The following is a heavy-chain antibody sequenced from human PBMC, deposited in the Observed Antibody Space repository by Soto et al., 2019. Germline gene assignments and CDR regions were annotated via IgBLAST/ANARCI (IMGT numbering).Heavy chain of an antibody. CDR1: GGSISSYY. V-gene: IGHV4-59*08. CDR2: IFYSGSA. CDR3: ARPNTIRAAAGTRWFDP. J-gene: IGHJ5*02. D-gene: IGHD6-13*01. Sequence: SETLSVTWTVSGGSISSYYWSCIRQPPGKGLEWIGYIFYSGSANYSPSLKSRLTISVDTSKNQFSLKLTSVTAADTAMYYCARPNTIRAAAGTRWFDPPGQRTLVTVSS.